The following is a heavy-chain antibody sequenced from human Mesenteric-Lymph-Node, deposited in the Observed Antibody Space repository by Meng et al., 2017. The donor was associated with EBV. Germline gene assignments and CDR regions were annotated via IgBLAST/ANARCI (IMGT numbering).Heavy chain of an antibody. CDR3: ARLVVDPIDNWFDP. J-gene: IGHJ5*02. D-gene: IGHD2-15*01. Sequence: QVHIQAWGAGLLKPSQTPSLICTFYGESFSDHYWSWIRQPPRKGPQWIGEMNHDGRANYNPSLKSRVTMSVDTSKNQLSLKLSSVTAADTAIYYCARLVVDPIDNWFDPWGQGTLVTVSS. CDR2: MNHDGRA. CDR1: GESFSDHY. V-gene: IGHV4-34*01.